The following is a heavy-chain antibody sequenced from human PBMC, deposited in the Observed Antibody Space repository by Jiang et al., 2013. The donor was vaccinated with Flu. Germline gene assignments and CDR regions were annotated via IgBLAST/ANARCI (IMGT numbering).Heavy chain of an antibody. CDR3: AIIGAGFAIFGVVNSDYFDY. J-gene: IGHJ4*02. CDR1: YTFSSNS. Sequence: YTFSSNSVYWVRQAPGQGLEWVGWINAGNGQTKYSQNFQGRVTITRDTSASTAYMELGSLGSEDTAVYYCAIIGAGFAIFGVVNSDYFDYWGQGTLVTVSS. V-gene: IGHV1-3*01. CDR2: INAGNGQT. D-gene: IGHD3-3*01.